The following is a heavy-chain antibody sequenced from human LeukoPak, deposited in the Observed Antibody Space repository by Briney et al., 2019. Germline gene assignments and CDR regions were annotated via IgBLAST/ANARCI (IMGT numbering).Heavy chain of an antibody. CDR3: ARDLPHYDFWSGYFPVPGYYYMDV. CDR1: GYTFTSYG. D-gene: IGHD3-3*01. CDR2: MNPNSGNT. J-gene: IGHJ6*03. Sequence: ASVKVSCKASGYTFTSYGISWVRQAPGQGLEWMGWMNPNSGNTGYAQKLQGRVTITRNTSISTAYMELSRLRSDDTAVYYCARDLPHYDFWSGYFPVPGYYYMDVWGKGTTVTVSS. V-gene: IGHV1-8*03.